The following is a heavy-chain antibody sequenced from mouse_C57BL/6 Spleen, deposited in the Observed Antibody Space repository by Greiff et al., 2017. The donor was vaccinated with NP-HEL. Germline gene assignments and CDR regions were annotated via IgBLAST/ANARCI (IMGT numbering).Heavy chain of an antibody. Sequence: VQLQQSGPELVKPGASVKISCKASGYTFTDYYMNWVKQSHGKSLEWIGDINPNNGGTSYNQKFKGKATLTVDKSSSTAYMELRSLTSEDSAVYYCARWLLRYLDYWGQGTSVTVSS. CDR1: GYTFTDYY. CDR3: ARWLLRYLDY. V-gene: IGHV1-26*01. J-gene: IGHJ4*01. D-gene: IGHD1-1*01. CDR2: INPNNGGT.